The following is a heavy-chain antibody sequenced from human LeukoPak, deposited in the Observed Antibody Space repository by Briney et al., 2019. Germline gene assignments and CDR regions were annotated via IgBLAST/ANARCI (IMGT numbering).Heavy chain of an antibody. V-gene: IGHV3-30*02. J-gene: IGHJ4*02. Sequence: GGSLRLSCAASGFTFSSYGMHWVRQAPGKGLEWVAFIRYDGSNKYYADSVKGRFTISRDNAKNTLFLQMNSLRAEDTAVYYCAKRGGSYYYLDYWGQGTLVTVSS. CDR1: GFTFSSYG. CDR2: IRYDGSNK. CDR3: AKRGGSYYYLDY. D-gene: IGHD3-10*01.